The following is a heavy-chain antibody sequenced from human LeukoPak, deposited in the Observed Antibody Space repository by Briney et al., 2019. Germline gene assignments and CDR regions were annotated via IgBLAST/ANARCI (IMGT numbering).Heavy chain of an antibody. CDR3: ATRGYSYGYAGFDY. D-gene: IGHD5-18*01. J-gene: IGHJ4*02. CDR1: GFTFSSYA. Sequence: PGGSLRLSCAASGFTFSSYAMHWVRQAPGKGLEWVAVISYDGGNKYYADSVKGRFTISRDNSKNTLYLQMNSLRAEDTAVYYCATRGYSYGYAGFDYWGQGTLVTVSS. V-gene: IGHV3-30*04. CDR2: ISYDGGNK.